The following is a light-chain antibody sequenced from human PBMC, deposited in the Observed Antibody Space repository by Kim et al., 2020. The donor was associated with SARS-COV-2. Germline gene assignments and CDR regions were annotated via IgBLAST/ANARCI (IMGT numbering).Light chain of an antibody. Sequence: VALRPTVRITCQGDSLRSYYATWYQQKPGQAPILVIYGKNNRPSGIPDRFSGPSSGNTASLTITGTQAGDEADYYCNSRDSNDNVVFGGGTKLTVL. V-gene: IGLV3-19*01. CDR1: SLRSYY. CDR3: NSRDSNDNVV. J-gene: IGLJ2*01. CDR2: GKN.